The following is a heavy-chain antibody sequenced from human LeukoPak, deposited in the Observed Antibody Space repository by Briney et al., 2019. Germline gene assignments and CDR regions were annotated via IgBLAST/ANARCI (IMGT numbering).Heavy chain of an antibody. Sequence: GGSLRLSCAASGFTFSSYWMSWVRQAPGKGLKWVANIKQDGSEKYNVDSVKGRFTISRDNAKNSLYLQMNSLRAEDTAVYYCATEGVVVPAAPNDYWGQGTLVTVSS. V-gene: IGHV3-7*03. CDR3: ATEGVVVPAAPNDY. CDR1: GFTFSSYW. J-gene: IGHJ4*02. D-gene: IGHD2-2*01. CDR2: IKQDGSEK.